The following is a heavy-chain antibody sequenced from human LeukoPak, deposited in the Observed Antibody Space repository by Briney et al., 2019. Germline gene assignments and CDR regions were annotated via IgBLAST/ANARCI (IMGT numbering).Heavy chain of an antibody. CDR1: GGSISSGDYY. J-gene: IGHJ2*01. Sequence: TSETLSLTCTVSGGSISSGDYYWSWIRQPPGRGLEWIGYIYYSGSTYYNPSLKSRVTISVDTSKNQISLQLSSVTAADTAIYYCARAPLDCSGGSCYYWYFDLWGRGTLVTVSS. CDR2: IYYSGST. CDR3: ARAPLDCSGGSCYYWYFDL. V-gene: IGHV4-30-4*08. D-gene: IGHD2-15*01.